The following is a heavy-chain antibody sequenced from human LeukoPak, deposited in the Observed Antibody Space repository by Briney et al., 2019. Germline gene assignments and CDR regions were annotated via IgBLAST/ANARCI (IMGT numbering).Heavy chain of an antibody. CDR3: ARVYSGSYPPTGGAFDI. V-gene: IGHV6-1*01. J-gene: IGHJ3*02. CDR1: GDSVSSNSAA. D-gene: IGHD1-26*01. Sequence: SQTLSLTCAISGDSVSSNSAAWNWIRQSPSRGLEWLGRTYYRSKWYNDYAVSVKSRITINPDTSKNQFSLQLYSVTPEDTAVYYCARVYSGSYPPTGGAFDIWGQGTMVTVSS. CDR2: TYYRSKWYN.